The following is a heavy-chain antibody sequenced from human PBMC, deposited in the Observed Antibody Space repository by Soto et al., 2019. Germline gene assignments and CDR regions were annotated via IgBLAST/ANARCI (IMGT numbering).Heavy chain of an antibody. CDR2: ISSSGSTT. CDR3: ARVGYYNDRGAFDI. J-gene: IGHJ3*02. D-gene: IGHD3-9*01. Sequence: EVQLVESGGGLVQPGGSLRLSCAASGFTFSSYEMNWVRLAPGKGLEWVSYISSSGSTTYYVDTVKGRFTISRDNAKNSLFLQMNSLRAEDTAVYYCARVGYYNDRGAFDIWGPRDNGHRLF. CDR1: GFTFSSYE. V-gene: IGHV3-48*03.